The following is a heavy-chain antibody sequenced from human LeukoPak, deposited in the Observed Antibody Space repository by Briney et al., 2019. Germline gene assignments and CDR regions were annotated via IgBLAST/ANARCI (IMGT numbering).Heavy chain of an antibody. CDR1: GFTFCAYW. Sequence: PGGYLRVSSAASGFTFCAYWMHWVRQEPGKGLVWVSRISHDGSTTNYADSVKGRFTISRDNAKNTLYLQMNSLRAEDTAVYYCARDGRAIYYFDYWGQGTLVTVSS. CDR2: ISHDGSTT. J-gene: IGHJ4*02. V-gene: IGHV3-74*01. CDR3: ARDGRAIYYFDY. D-gene: IGHD3-9*01.